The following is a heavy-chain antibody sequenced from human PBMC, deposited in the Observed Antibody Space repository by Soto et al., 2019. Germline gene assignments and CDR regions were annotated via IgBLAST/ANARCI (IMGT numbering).Heavy chain of an antibody. CDR3: ARADTFTSPIDY. CDR1: GFTFRAYS. V-gene: IGHV3-48*01. J-gene: IGHJ4*02. CDR2: ISMSGSTI. Sequence: GGSLRLSCTASGFTFRAYSMNWVRQAPGKGLEWVSHISMSGSTIFYADSVKGRFTVSRDNAKNSLYLQMNSLRAEDTAVYYCARADTFTSPIDYWGQGTLVTVS. D-gene: IGHD2-2*01.